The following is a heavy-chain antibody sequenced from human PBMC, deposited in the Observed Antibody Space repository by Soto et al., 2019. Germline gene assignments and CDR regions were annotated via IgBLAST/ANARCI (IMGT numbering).Heavy chain of an antibody. V-gene: IGHV3-23*01. CDR1: GFTFSGYG. Sequence: EVQLLESGGDLVQRGGSLRLSCAASGFTFSGYGMSWVRQAPGKGLEWVSSITSSGSNTYYVDSVKGRFTISRDNSKNTLYLQMNSLKVEDTAVYYCAKEQGRVAAALDYWGQGTLVTVSS. CDR2: ITSSGSNT. D-gene: IGHD6-13*01. J-gene: IGHJ4*02. CDR3: AKEQGRVAAALDY.